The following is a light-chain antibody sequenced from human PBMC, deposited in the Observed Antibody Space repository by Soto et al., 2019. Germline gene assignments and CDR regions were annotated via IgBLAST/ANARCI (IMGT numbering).Light chain of an antibody. V-gene: IGKV3-20*01. J-gene: IGKJ5*01. Sequence: EIVLTQSPGTLSLSPGERATLSSRASQSVSSSYLAWYQQKPGQAPRLLIYGASDRATGTPDRFSGSGSGTDFTLTISRLEPEDSAVYYCQQFDDSVTFGQGTRLEIK. CDR3: QQFDDSVT. CDR1: QSVSSSY. CDR2: GAS.